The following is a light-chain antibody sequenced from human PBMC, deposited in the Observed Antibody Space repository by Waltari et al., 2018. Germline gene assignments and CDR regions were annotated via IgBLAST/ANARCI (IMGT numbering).Light chain of an antibody. CDR3: SSYTSSTTLV. V-gene: IGLV2-14*01. CDR1: SSDVGGYNY. CDR2: EVR. J-gene: IGLJ2*01. Sequence: QSALTQPASVSGSPGQSITISCSGTSSDVGGYNYVSWYQQHPGKAPKLMIYEVRHRPSGVSNRFSGSKSGDTASLTISGLQAEDEADYYYSSYTSSTTLVFGGGTKLTVL.